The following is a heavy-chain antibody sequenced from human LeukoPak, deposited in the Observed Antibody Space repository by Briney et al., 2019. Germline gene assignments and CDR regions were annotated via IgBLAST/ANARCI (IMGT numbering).Heavy chain of an antibody. J-gene: IGHJ4*02. Sequence: SETLSLTCTVSGGSISSYYWSWIRQPPGKGLEWIGYIYYSGSTNYNPSLKSRVTISVDTSKNQFSLKLTSVTAADTAVYYCARLGPGGHGEFDYWGQGTLVTVSS. CDR3: ARLGPGGHGEFDY. V-gene: IGHV4-59*01. D-gene: IGHD3-10*01. CDR2: IYYSGST. CDR1: GGSISSYY.